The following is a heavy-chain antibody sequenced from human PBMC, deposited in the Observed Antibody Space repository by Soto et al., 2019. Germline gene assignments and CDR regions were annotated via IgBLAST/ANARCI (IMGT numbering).Heavy chain of an antibody. V-gene: IGHV4-30-2*01. CDR1: GGSITSGGFS. D-gene: IGHD2-15*01. J-gene: IGHJ3*01. CDR2: VHHTGNT. CDR3: AKECGGTCLDAFDV. Sequence: QVQLKESGSGLVKPAQTLSLTCAVSGGSITSGGFSWSWIRQPPGKGLEWIGYVHHTGNTDYQPSLGSRVTISLDRSRNLFSLNLTSVTAADTATYYCAKECGGTCLDAFDVWGPGTTVIVSS.